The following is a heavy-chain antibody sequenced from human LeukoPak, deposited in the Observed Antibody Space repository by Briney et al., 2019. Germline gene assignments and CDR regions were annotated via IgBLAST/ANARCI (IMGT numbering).Heavy chain of an antibody. CDR1: GFTFSSYS. D-gene: IGHD3/OR15-3a*01. CDR2: ISSSSSYI. CDR3: ARDGTGYFDY. V-gene: IGHV3-21*01. Sequence: PGGSLRLSCAASGFTFSSYSMNWVRQAPGKGLEWVSSISSSSSYIYYADSVKGRFTISRDNAKNTLYLQMNSLRAEDTAVYYCARDGTGYFDYWGQGTLVTVSS. J-gene: IGHJ4*02.